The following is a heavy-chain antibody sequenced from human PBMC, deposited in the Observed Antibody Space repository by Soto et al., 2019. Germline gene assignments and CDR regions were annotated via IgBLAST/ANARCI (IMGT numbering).Heavy chain of an antibody. Sequence: QVQLVESGGGVVQPGRSLRLPCAASGFPFSSYYMHWVRQAPGKGLEWVAVIWFDGTNKYYADSVKGRFTISRDNSKNTLFLQMNSLRAEDTAIYYCVRGGFGDYGDYWGQGTLVTVSS. V-gene: IGHV3-33*01. D-gene: IGHD4-17*01. CDR1: GFPFSSYY. J-gene: IGHJ4*02. CDR3: VRGGFGDYGDY. CDR2: IWFDGTNK.